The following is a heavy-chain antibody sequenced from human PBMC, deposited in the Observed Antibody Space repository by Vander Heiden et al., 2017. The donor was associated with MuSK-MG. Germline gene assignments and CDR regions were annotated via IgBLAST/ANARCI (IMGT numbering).Heavy chain of an antibody. CDR1: GFTFSSYA. Sequence: EVQLLASGGGLVQPGGSLRLSCAASGFTFSSYAMGWVRQAPGKGLGWVSAISGSGGSTYYADSVKGRFTISRDNSKNTLYLQMNSLGAEDTAVYYCAKGSSSWYRGPIDYWGQGTLVTVSS. V-gene: IGHV3-23*01. J-gene: IGHJ4*02. CDR2: ISGSGGST. CDR3: AKGSSSWYRGPIDY. D-gene: IGHD6-13*01.